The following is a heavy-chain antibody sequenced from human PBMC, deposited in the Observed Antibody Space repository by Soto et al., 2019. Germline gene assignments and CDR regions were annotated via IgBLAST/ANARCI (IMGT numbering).Heavy chain of an antibody. Sequence: EVQLVESGGGLVQPGGSLRLSCAASGFTFSSYSMNWVRQAPGKGLEWVSYISSSSSTIYYADSVKGRFTISRDNAKNSLYLQMNCLRAEDTAVYYCAREPLGYCSGGSCFYFVYWGQGTLVTVSS. CDR2: ISSSSSTI. J-gene: IGHJ4*02. CDR3: AREPLGYCSGGSCFYFVY. V-gene: IGHV3-48*01. CDR1: GFTFSSYS. D-gene: IGHD2-15*01.